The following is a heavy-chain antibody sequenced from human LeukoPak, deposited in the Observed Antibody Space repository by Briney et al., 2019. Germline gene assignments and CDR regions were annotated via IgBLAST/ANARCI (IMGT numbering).Heavy chain of an antibody. V-gene: IGHV1-69*01. CDR2: IIPIFGTA. D-gene: IGHD3-9*01. CDR1: GGTFSSYA. CDR3: ARVSGYDILTGYYFAFDI. Sequence: GSSVKVSCKASGGTFSSYAISWVRQAPGQGLEWMGGIIPIFGTANYAQKFQGRVTITADESTSTAYMELSSLRSEDTAVYYCARVSGYDILTGYYFAFDIWGQGTMVTVSS. J-gene: IGHJ3*02.